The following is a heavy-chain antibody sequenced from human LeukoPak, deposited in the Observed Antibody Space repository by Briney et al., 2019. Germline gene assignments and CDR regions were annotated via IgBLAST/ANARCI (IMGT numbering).Heavy chain of an antibody. V-gene: IGHV4-34*01. CDR2: INHSGST. CDR1: GGSFSGYY. CDR3: VRAGSDEEDYFDY. D-gene: IGHD2-21*02. J-gene: IGHJ4*02. Sequence: PSGTLSLTCAVYGGSFSGYYWSWIRQPPGKGLEWIGEINHSGSTNYNPSLKSRVTISVDTSKNQFSLKLSPVTAADTAVYYCVRAGSDEEDYFDYWGQGTLVTVSS.